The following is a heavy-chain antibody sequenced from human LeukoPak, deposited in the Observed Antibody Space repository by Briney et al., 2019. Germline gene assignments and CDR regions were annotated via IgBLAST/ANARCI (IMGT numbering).Heavy chain of an antibody. J-gene: IGHJ4*02. CDR1: GGSIRSYA. CDR2: IMPIFGTA. CDR3: ARATHETTVTTNFDY. Sequence: SVKVSCKAPGGSIRSYAITWVRQAPGQGLEWMGGIMPIFGTAKYAQKFQGRVTITADKSTSTAYMELSSLRSEDTAVYYCARATHETTVTTNFDYWGQGTLVTVSS. D-gene: IGHD4-17*01. V-gene: IGHV1-69*06.